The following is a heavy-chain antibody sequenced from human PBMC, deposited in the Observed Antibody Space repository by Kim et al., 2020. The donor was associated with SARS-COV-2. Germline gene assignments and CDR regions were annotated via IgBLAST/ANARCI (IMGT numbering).Heavy chain of an antibody. Sequence: GESLKISCKGSGYAFDTYWITWVRQTPGKGLEWMGWIDPSDSETKYSPSVEGHGTFSGDKSINTVYLQWNSLQASDTGIYYCARASGHNYFAIDVWGQG. D-gene: IGHD6-25*01. J-gene: IGHJ6*02. CDR2: IDPSDSET. CDR1: GYAFDTYW. CDR3: ARASGHNYFAIDV. V-gene: IGHV5-10-1*01.